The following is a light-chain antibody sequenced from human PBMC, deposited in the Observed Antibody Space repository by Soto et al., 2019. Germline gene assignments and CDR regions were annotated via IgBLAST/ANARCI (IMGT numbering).Light chain of an antibody. CDR2: LGS. Sequence: DIVMTQSPLSLPVTPGEPASISCRSSQSLLHSYGFHYLDWYLQKPGQSPQLLIYLGSNRASGVPDRFSATQSGTTFTLTISSVAAEDVGVYYCMQDLQTPWTFGQGTKVEIK. CDR3: MQDLQTPWT. J-gene: IGKJ1*01. CDR1: QSLLHSYGFHY. V-gene: IGKV2-28*01.